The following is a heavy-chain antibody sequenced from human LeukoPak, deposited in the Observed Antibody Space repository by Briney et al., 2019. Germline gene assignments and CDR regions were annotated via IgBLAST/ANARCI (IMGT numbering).Heavy chain of an antibody. CDR1: GFTFTSYA. J-gene: IGHJ4*02. Sequence: GGSLRLSCAASGFTFTSYAMSWVRQAPGKGLEWVSAASGSGGSTFYADSVKGRFTISRDNSKNTLYLQKNSLRAEDTAVYYCAKDRGLNGDRKPGYFDCWGQGTLVTVSS. V-gene: IGHV3-23*01. CDR2: ASGSGGST. D-gene: IGHD7-27*01. CDR3: AKDRGLNGDRKPGYFDC.